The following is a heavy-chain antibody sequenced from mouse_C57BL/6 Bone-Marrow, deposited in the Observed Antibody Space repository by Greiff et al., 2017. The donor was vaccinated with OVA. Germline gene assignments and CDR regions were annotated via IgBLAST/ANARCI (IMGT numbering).Heavy chain of an antibody. V-gene: IGHV1-22*01. Sequence: EVKLEESGPELVKPGASVKMSCKASGYTFTDYNMHWVKQSHGKSLEWIGYINPNNGGTSYNQKFKGKATLTVNKSSSTAYMELRSLTSEDSAVYYCAREDYYGSSYGWYFDVWGTGTTVTVSS. CDR3: AREDYYGSSYGWYFDV. J-gene: IGHJ1*03. CDR1: GYTFTDYN. D-gene: IGHD1-1*01. CDR2: INPNNGGT.